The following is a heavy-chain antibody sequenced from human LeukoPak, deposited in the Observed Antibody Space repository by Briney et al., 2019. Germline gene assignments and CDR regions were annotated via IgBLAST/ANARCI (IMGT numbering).Heavy chain of an antibody. D-gene: IGHD3-10*01. CDR2: IYSGGST. CDR1: GFTVGSNY. Sequence: GGSVRLSCAASGFTVGSNYMNWVRQAPGKGFEWVSSIYSGGSTDYADSVKGRFTISRDSTKNTVYLQMNSLRSDDTAVYYCAGNNYASGTFPVYWGQGTLVAVSS. V-gene: IGHV3-66*02. J-gene: IGHJ4*02. CDR3: AGNNYASGTFPVY.